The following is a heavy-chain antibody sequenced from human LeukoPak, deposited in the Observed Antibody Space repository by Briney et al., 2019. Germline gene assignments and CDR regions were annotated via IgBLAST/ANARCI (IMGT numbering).Heavy chain of an antibody. J-gene: IGHJ4*02. D-gene: IGHD6-13*01. CDR2: ISGSGGST. CDR3: AAGTAADY. CDR1: GFTFNNYA. Sequence: GGSLRLSCAASGFTFNNYAMSWVRQAPGKGLEWVSVISGSGGSTDYADSVKGRFTISRDNAKNSLYLQMDSLTVDDTAVYYCAAGTAADYWGQGTLVTVSS. V-gene: IGHV3-23*01.